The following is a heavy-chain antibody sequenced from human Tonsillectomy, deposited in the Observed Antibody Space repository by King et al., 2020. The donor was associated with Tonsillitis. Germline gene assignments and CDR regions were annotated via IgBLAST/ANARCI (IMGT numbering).Heavy chain of an antibody. CDR3: AKQTHFYYGSGAHFAY. V-gene: IGHV3-23*04. Sequence: EVQLVESGGGLVQPGGSLRLSCAASGFTFSSYAMNWVRQAPGKGLEWVSAISGSGGSTYNADSVKGRFTISRDTSKNTMYLQMNSLRAEDTAVYYCAKQTHFYYGSGAHFAYGGQGPLLTVSS. CDR2: ISGSGGST. J-gene: IGHJ4*02. D-gene: IGHD3-10*01. CDR1: GFTFSSYA.